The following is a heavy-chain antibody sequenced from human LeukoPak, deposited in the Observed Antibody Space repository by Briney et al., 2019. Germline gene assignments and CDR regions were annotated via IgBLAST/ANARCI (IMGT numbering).Heavy chain of an antibody. V-gene: IGHV3-48*03. J-gene: IGHJ4*02. Sequence: GRSLRPSCAASGFTFSSYEMNWVRHAPGKGLEWVSYITSSGTTLYYADSVKGRFTISRDNAKNSLYLQMSSLRAEDTAMYYCARSGNYFDYWGQGALVTVSS. CDR1: GFTFSSYE. CDR2: ITSSGTTL. CDR3: ARSGNYFDY.